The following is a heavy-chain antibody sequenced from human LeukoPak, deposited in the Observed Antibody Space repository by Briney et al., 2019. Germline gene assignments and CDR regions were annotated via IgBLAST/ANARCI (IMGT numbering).Heavy chain of an antibody. D-gene: IGHD5-12*01. J-gene: IGHJ4*02. CDR1: GGTFSSYA. V-gene: IGHV1-69*13. Sequence: ASVRVSCKASGGTFSSYAISWVRQAPGQGLEWMGGTIPIFGTANYAQKFQGRVTITADESTSTAYMELSSLRSEDTAVYYCARGRGYSGYDSPLDYWGQGTLVTVSS. CDR2: TIPIFGTA. CDR3: ARGRGYSGYDSPLDY.